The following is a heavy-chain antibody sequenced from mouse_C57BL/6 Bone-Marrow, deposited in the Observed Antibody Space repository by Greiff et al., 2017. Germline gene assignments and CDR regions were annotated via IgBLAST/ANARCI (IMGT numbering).Heavy chain of an antibody. V-gene: IGHV1-74*01. CDR3: AIWRPQPYFDV. CDR2: IHPSDSDT. Sequence: QVQLQQPGAELVKPGASVKVSCQASGYTFTSYWMHWVKQRPGQGLEWIGRIHPSDSDTNYNQKFKGKATLTVDKSSSTAYMQLSSLTSEDSAVYYCAIWRPQPYFDVWGTGTTVTVSS. J-gene: IGHJ1*03. D-gene: IGHD3-2*02. CDR1: GYTFTSYW.